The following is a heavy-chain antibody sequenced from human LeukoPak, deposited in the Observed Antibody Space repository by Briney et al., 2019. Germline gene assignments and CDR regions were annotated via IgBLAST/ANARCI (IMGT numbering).Heavy chain of an antibody. V-gene: IGHV5-51*01. J-gene: IGHJ5*02. Sequence: GESLKISCKGSGYSFNTYWIAWVRQMPGKGLEWMGLIYPGDSNTRYSPSFQGQVTMSADKSIGTVYLQWSSLKASDTAIYYCARGDSKQLSSIWDNWFDPWGQGTLLIVSS. CDR3: ARGDSKQLSSIWDNWFDP. CDR1: GYSFNTYW. CDR2: IYPGDSNT. D-gene: IGHD1-1*01.